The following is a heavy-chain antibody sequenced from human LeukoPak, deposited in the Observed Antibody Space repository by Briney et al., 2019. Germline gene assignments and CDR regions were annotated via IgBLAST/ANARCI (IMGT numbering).Heavy chain of an antibody. D-gene: IGHD3-10*01. Sequence: GGSLRLSCAASGFTFSDYYMSWIRQAPGKGVEWVSYISSSGSTIYYADSVKGRFTISRDNAKNSLYMQMNGLRAEDTAVYYCARGRALLWFGELIDWGQGTLVTVSS. CDR3: ARGRALLWFGELID. CDR2: ISSSGSTI. J-gene: IGHJ4*02. CDR1: GFTFSDYY. V-gene: IGHV3-11*04.